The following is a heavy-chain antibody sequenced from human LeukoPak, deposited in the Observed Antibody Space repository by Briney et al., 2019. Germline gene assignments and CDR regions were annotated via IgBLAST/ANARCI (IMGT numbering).Heavy chain of an antibody. V-gene: IGHV1-69*05. CDR1: GGTFSSYA. Sequence: SVKVSCKASGGTFSSYAISWVRQAPGQGLEWMGGIIPIFGTANYAQKFQGRVTITTDESTSTAYMELSSLRSEDTAVYYCAREGRGYYGSGSYFPNFDYWGQGTLVTVSS. J-gene: IGHJ4*02. CDR2: IIPIFGTA. D-gene: IGHD3-10*01. CDR3: AREGRGYYGSGSYFPNFDY.